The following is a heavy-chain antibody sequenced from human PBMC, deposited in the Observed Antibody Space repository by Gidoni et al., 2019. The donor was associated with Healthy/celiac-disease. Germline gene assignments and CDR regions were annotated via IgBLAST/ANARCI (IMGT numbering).Heavy chain of an antibody. CDR2: ISYDGSNK. V-gene: IGHV3-30*01. Sequence: QVQLVESGGGVVQPGRSLRLSCAASGFTFSSYAMHWVRQAPGKGLEWVAVISYDGSNKYYADSVKGRFTISRDNSKNTLYLQMNSLRAEDTAVYYCARSDSSSWYAGFDYWGQGTLVTVSS. CDR3: ARSDSSSWYAGFDY. J-gene: IGHJ4*02. CDR1: GFTFSSYA. D-gene: IGHD6-13*01.